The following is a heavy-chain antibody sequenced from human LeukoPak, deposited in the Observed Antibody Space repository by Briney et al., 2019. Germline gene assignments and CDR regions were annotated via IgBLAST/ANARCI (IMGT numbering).Heavy chain of an antibody. CDR3: AGDGPIAAYGMDV. D-gene: IGHD6-13*01. CDR2: IWYDGSNK. V-gene: IGHV3-33*01. CDR1: GFTFSSYG. Sequence: GGSLRLSCAASGFTFSSYGMHWVRQAPGKGLEWVAVIWYDGSNKYYADSVKGRFTISRDNSKNTLYLQMNNLRAEDTAVYYCAGDGPIAAYGMDVWGQGTTVTVSS. J-gene: IGHJ6*02.